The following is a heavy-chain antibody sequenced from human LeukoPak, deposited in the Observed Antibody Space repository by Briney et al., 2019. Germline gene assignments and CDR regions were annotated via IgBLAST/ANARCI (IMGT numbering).Heavy chain of an antibody. D-gene: IGHD4-23*01. CDR1: GFTVSSNF. Sequence: PGGSLRLSCAVSGFTVSSNFMSWVRQAPGKGPEWVSVIYTSGITYYADSVRGRFTISRDNSKNTLYLQMDSLTAEDTAVYYCAGSPTVDAAFDIWGQGTMVTVSS. CDR3: AGSPTVDAAFDI. V-gene: IGHV3-66*01. J-gene: IGHJ3*02. CDR2: IYTSGIT.